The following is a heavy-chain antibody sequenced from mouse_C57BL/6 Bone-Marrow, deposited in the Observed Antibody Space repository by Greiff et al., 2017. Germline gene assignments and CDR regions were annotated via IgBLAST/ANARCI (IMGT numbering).Heavy chain of an antibody. CDR2: IYPGGGYT. Sequence: VQLQESGAELVRPGTSVKMSCTASGYTFTNYWIGWAKQRPGHGLEWIGDIYPGGGYTNYNEKFKGKATLTADKSSSTAYMQFSSLTSEDSAIYYCARHGNYSAWFAYWGQGTLVTVSA. D-gene: IGHD2-1*01. CDR3: ARHGNYSAWFAY. V-gene: IGHV1-63*01. CDR1: GYTFTNYW. J-gene: IGHJ3*01.